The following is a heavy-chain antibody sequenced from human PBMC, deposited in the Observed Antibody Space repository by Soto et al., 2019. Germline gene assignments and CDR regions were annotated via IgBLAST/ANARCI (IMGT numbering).Heavy chain of an antibody. Sequence: PGGSLRLSCAASGFTFSGYWMHWGLQAPGKGLVWISHINEDGGESGYADFVKGRFITSRDNAKNTLYLQMNSLSPEDTAVYYCVRGLVTTPGTDFWGQGTLVTVSS. CDR1: GFTFSGYW. V-gene: IGHV3-74*01. D-gene: IGHD1-1*01. J-gene: IGHJ4*02. CDR3: VRGLVTTPGTDF. CDR2: INEDGGES.